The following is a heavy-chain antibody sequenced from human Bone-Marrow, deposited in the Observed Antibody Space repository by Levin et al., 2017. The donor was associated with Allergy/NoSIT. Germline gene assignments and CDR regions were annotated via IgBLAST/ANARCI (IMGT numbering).Heavy chain of an antibody. CDR3: ARELATITMVRGVIRIYYYYGMDV. CDR1: GFTFSSYA. CDR2: ISYDGSNK. Sequence: LSLTCAASGFTFSSYAMHWVRQAPGKGLEWVAVISYDGSNKYYADSVKGRFTISRDNSKNTLYLQMNSLRAEDTAVYYCARELATITMVRGVIRIYYYYGMDVWAQGTTVTVSS. V-gene: IGHV3-30*04. J-gene: IGHJ6*02. D-gene: IGHD3-10*01.